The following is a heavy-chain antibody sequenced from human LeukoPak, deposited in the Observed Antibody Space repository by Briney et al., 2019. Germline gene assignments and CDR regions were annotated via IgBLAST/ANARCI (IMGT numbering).Heavy chain of an antibody. CDR3: ARGRSDCSGGSCYSVYYYYYYMDV. J-gene: IGHJ6*03. CDR1: GYSISSGYY. CDR2: IYHSGRT. V-gene: IGHV4-38-2*02. D-gene: IGHD2-15*01. Sequence: PSETLSLTCTVSGYSISSGYYWGWIRQPPGKGLEWIGIIYHSGRTDYNPSLKSRVTISEDTSKNQFSLKLSSVTAADTAVYYCARGRSDCSGGSCYSVYYYYYYMDVWGKGTTVTVSS.